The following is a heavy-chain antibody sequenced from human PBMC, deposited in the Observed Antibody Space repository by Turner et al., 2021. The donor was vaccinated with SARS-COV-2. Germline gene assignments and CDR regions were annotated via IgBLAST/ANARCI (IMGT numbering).Heavy chain of an antibody. J-gene: IGHJ4*02. V-gene: IGHV4-31*03. CDR3: ARSSTSSPRFAY. CDR2: IYNSGNT. D-gene: IGHD6-13*01. CDR1: GGSSSSGGYY. Sequence: QVQLQESGPGLVKPSQTLSLTCTVSGGSSSSGGYYWSWIRQHPGKGLEWIGYIYNSGNTYYTPSLKSRVTISVHSSKNQFSLKLSSVTAADTAVYFCARSSTSSPRFAYWGPRTLVTVSS.